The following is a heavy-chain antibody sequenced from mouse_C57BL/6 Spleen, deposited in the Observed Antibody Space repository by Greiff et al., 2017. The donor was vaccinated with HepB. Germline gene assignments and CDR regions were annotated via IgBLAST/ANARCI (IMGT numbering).Heavy chain of an antibody. CDR2: ISDGGSYT. V-gene: IGHV5-4*01. CDR1: GFTFSSYA. D-gene: IGHD3-2*02. CDR3: ARDTAQANAMDY. J-gene: IGHJ4*01. Sequence: EVMLVESGGGLVKPGGSLKLSCAASGFTFSSYAMSWVRQTPEKRLEWVATISDGGSYTYYPDNVKGRFTISRDNAKNNLYLQMSHLKSEDTAMYYCARDTAQANAMDYWGQGTSVTVSS.